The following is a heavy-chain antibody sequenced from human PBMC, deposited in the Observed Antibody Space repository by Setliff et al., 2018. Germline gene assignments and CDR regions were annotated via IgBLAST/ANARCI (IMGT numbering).Heavy chain of an antibody. Sequence: ASVKVSCKASGYTFRSYGINWVRQAPGQGLEWMGWINTNTGNPTYAQGFTGRFVFSLDTSVSTAYLQISRLKAEDTAIYYCARGSRFGTIVYKGDYYMDVWGKGTTVTVSS. CDR1: GYTFRSYG. V-gene: IGHV7-4-1*02. D-gene: IGHD3-10*01. J-gene: IGHJ6*03. CDR2: INTNTGNP. CDR3: ARGSRFGTIVYKGDYYMDV.